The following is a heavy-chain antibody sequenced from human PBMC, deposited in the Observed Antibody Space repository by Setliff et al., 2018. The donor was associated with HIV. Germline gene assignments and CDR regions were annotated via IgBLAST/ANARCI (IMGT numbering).Heavy chain of an antibody. D-gene: IGHD4-17*01. V-gene: IGHV1-69*06. CDR3: ARVERDYGDYVRPSD. CDR2: IIPMFGTT. J-gene: IGHJ4*02. CDR1: GGSFSSHA. Sequence: ASVKVSCKASGGSFSSHAISWVRQAPGQGLEWMGRIIPMFGTTNYAQKFQGRVTITADKSTTTAYMELSSLRSEDTAIYYCARVERDYGDYVRPSDWGQGTLVTVSS.